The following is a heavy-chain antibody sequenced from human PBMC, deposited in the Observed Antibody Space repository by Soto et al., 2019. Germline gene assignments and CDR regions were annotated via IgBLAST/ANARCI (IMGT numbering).Heavy chain of an antibody. D-gene: IGHD1-1*01. CDR1: GSSFSDYY. J-gene: IGHJ4*02. Sequence: PGGSLRLSCAASGSSFSDYYMSWIRQSPGKGLEWLSYITSSSSYTHYADSVKGRFTISRDNAKKSLYLQMNSLRAEDTAVYYCAGGQDNLAVNFDYWGQGTPVTVS. V-gene: IGHV3-11*03. CDR3: AGGQDNLAVNFDY. CDR2: ITSSSSYT.